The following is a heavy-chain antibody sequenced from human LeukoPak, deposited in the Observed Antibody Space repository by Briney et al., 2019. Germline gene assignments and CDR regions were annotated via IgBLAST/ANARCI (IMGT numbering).Heavy chain of an antibody. V-gene: IGHV1-69*13. J-gene: IGHJ4*02. D-gene: IGHD4-17*01. CDR3: ASPEYGDYGGY. CDR2: IIPIFGTA. CDR1: GGTFSSYA. Sequence: GASVKVSCKASGGTFSSYAISWVRQAPGQGLEWMGGIIPIFGTANYAQKFQGRVTITADESTSTAYMELSSLRSEDTAVYYYASPEYGDYGGYWGQGTLVTVSS.